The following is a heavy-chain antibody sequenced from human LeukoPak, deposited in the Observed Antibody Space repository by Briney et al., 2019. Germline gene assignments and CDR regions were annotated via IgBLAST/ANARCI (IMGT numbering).Heavy chain of an antibody. CDR3: ARGVVTKNTAMVIKDDY. Sequence: EASVKVSXKASGGTFSSYAISWVRQAPGQGLEWMGRIIPIFGTANYAQKFQGRVTITTDESTSTAYMELSSLRSEDTAVYYCARGVVTKNTAMVIKDDYWGQGTLVTVSS. V-gene: IGHV1-69*05. D-gene: IGHD5-18*01. CDR1: GGTFSSYA. J-gene: IGHJ4*02. CDR2: IIPIFGTA.